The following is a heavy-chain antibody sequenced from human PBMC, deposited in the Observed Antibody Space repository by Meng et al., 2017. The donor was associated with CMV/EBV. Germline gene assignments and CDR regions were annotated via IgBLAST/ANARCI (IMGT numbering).Heavy chain of an antibody. D-gene: IGHD2-2*01. CDR1: GFTFSSYA. CDR2: ISGSGGST. V-gene: IGHV3-23*01. J-gene: IGHJ4*02. CDR3: AKPRGGYCSSTSCYLGY. Sequence: ESRKISGAASGFTFSSYAMSWVRQAPGKGLEWVSAISGSGGSTYYADSVKGRFTISRDNSKNTLYLQMNSLRAEDTAVYYCAKPRGGYCSSTSCYLGYWGQGTLVTVSS.